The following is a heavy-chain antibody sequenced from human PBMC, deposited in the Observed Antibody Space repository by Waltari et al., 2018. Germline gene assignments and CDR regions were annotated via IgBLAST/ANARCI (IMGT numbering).Heavy chain of an antibody. V-gene: IGHV3-7*03. CDR3: ARDSHGCYGCGMDV. J-gene: IGHJ6*02. D-gene: IGHD2-2*01. CDR1: GFPFSSYW. Sequence: EVELVESGGGLVQPGGSLRLSCVASGFPFSSYWMSWVRQAPGKGLEWVANLNQDGSATYSVDSVKGRFTISRDNAKNLLYRQMNSLRAEDTAVYYCARDSHGCYGCGMDVWGQGTTVTV. CDR2: LNQDGSAT.